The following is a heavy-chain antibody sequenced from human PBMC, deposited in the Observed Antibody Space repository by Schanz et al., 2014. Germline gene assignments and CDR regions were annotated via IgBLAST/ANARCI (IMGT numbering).Heavy chain of an antibody. CDR2: ISAYNGNT. D-gene: IGHD6-13*01. Sequence: QVHLVQSGAEEKKPGSSVKVSCKASGGTFSSDTFSWVRQAPGQGLEWMGWISAYNGNTNYAQKLQGRVTMTTDTSTSTDYMEGSSLRSEDTAVYYCARSGSSNWYCFDYWGQGTLVTVSS. CDR3: ARSGSSNWYCFDY. V-gene: IGHV1-18*01. CDR1: GGTFSSDT. J-gene: IGHJ4*02.